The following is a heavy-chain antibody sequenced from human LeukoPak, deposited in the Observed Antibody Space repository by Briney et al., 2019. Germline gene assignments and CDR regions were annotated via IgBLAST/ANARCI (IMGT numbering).Heavy chain of an antibody. CDR3: AKARYCSSTSCPDNWFDP. CDR1: GFTFDDYT. V-gene: IGHV3-43*01. CDR2: ISWDGGST. Sequence: PGGSLRLSCAASGFTFDDYTIHWVRQAPGKGLEWVSLISWDGGSTYYADSVKGRFTISRDNNKNSLYLQMSSLRTEDTALYYCAKARYCSSTSCPDNWFDPWGQGTLVTVSS. D-gene: IGHD2-2*01. J-gene: IGHJ5*02.